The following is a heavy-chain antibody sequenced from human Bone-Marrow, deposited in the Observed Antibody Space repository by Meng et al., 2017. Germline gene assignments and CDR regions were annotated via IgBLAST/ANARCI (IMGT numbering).Heavy chain of an antibody. CDR3: ATRGNPYLNC. J-gene: IGHJ4*02. V-gene: IGHV1-18*01. CDR2: INTYNGKT. Sequence: VPSGAGVKKPGASVKVSCEASGYTLSSDGFSWGRQAPGQGLEWLGWINTYNGKTDYAQKFQGRITMTTDTFTSTAYMELRSLRSDDTAVYYCATRGNPYLNCWGQGTLVTVSS. CDR1: GYTLSSDG.